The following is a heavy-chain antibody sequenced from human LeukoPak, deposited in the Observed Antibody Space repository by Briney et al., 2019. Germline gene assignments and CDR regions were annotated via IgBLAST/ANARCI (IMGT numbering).Heavy chain of an antibody. D-gene: IGHD5-12*01. CDR2: IYYSGNT. J-gene: IGHJ4*02. CDR1: GVSISSSNSY. CDR3: ARVSGYDWESFYDY. Sequence: SETLSLTCTVSGVSISSSNSYWGWIRQPPGKGLEWIGSIYYSGNTYYNASLKSQVSISIDTSKNQFSLKLNSVTAADTAVYYCARVSGYDWESFYDYWGQGTLVTVSS. V-gene: IGHV4-39*07.